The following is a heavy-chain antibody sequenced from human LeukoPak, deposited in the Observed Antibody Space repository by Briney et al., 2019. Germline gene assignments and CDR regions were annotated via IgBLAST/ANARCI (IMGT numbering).Heavy chain of an antibody. CDR1: GGSISSYY. V-gene: IGHV4-59*12. Sequence: SETLSLTCTVSGGSISSYYWSWIRQPPGKGLEWIGYIYYSGSTNYNPSLKSRVTISVDTSKNQFSLKLSSVTAADTAVYYCARVKQYYYGSGSYYVFDYWGQGTLVTVSS. J-gene: IGHJ4*02. CDR3: ARVKQYYYGSGSYYVFDY. D-gene: IGHD3-10*01. CDR2: IYYSGST.